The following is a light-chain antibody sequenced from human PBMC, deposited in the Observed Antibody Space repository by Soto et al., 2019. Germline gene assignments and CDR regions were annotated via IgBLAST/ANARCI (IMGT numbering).Light chain of an antibody. Sequence: QSALTQPPSASGSPGQSVTISCTGTSSDVGGYNYVSWYQQHPGKAPKLMIYEVSKLPSGVPDRFSGSKSGNTASLTVSGIQAEDEADSYCSAYAGSYDFSYVFAAGTK. CDR3: SAYAGSYDFSYV. J-gene: IGLJ1*01. CDR2: EVS. V-gene: IGLV2-8*01. CDR1: SSDVGGYNY.